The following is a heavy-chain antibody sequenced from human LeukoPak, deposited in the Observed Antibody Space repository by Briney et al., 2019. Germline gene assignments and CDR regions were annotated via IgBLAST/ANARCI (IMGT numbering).Heavy chain of an antibody. V-gene: IGHV1-24*01. CDR3: ATDSSSWPNDAFDI. CDR1: GYTLTELS. CDR2: FDPEDGET. Sequence: ASVKVSCKVSGYTLTELSMHWVRQAPGKGLEWMGGFDPEDGETIYAQKFQGRVTMTEDTSTDTAYMELCSLRSEDTAVYYCATDSSSWPNDAFDIWGQGTMVTVSS. D-gene: IGHD6-13*01. J-gene: IGHJ3*02.